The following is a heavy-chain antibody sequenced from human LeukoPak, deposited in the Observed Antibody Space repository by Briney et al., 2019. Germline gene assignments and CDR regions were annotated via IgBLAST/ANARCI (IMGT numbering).Heavy chain of an antibody. D-gene: IGHD1-26*01. CDR1: GYTFTGYY. CDR2: INPNSGGT. J-gene: IGHJ4*02. V-gene: IGHV1-2*02. CDR3: ARMSYSGSYSRDY. Sequence: GASVKVSCKASGYTFTGYYMHWVRQAPGQGLEWMGWINPNSGGTNYAQKFQGRVTMTRDTSNSTAYMELSRLRSDDTAVYYCARMSYSGSYSRDYWGQGTLVTVSS.